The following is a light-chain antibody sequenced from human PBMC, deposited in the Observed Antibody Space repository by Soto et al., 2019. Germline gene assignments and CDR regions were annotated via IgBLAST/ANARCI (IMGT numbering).Light chain of an antibody. CDR3: HGQQYGVSSTYT. J-gene: IGKJ2*01. V-gene: IGKV3-20*01. Sequence: EIVLTQSPGTLPLSPGERATLSCRASQRVSIKYIAWYQQKPGQAPRLLIYGGSNRASGIPDRFSGSGSGTDFTLTISRLEPEEIAVYYCHGQQYGVSSTYTFGQGTKLEIK. CDR1: QRVSIKY. CDR2: GGS.